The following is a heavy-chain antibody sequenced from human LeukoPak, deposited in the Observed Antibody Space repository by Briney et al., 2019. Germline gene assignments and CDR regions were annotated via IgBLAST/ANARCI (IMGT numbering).Heavy chain of an antibody. Sequence: GGSLRLSCAASGFTVSSNYMSWVRQAPGKGLEWVSVIYNNGNTYYADSVKGRFTISRDNSKDTLYLQMNSLRAEDTAVYYCAREVTGGNPFDYWGQGTLVTVSS. CDR1: GFTVSSNY. V-gene: IGHV3-53*01. CDR2: IYNNGNT. J-gene: IGHJ4*02. CDR3: AREVTGGNPFDY. D-gene: IGHD4-23*01.